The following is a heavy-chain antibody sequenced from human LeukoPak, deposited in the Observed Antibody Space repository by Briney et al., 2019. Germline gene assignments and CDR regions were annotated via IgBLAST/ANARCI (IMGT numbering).Heavy chain of an antibody. Sequence: PSETLSLTCAVFGGSFSGYYWSWIRQPPGKGLEWIGSIYYSGSTYYNPSLKSRVTISVDTSKNQFSLKLSSVTAADTAVYYCARRGRRLGDDAFDIWGQGTMVTVSS. CDR2: IYYSGST. J-gene: IGHJ3*02. CDR3: ARRGRRLGDDAFDI. D-gene: IGHD3-16*01. CDR1: GGSFSGYY. V-gene: IGHV4-34*01.